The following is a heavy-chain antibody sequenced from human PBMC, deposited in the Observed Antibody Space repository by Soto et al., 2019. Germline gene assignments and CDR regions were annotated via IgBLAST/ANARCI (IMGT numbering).Heavy chain of an antibody. Sequence: PGGSKILSCAASGFNFRSYWMHWVRQAPGKGLVWVSRINSDGSSTNYADSVKGRFTISRDNAKNTLYLQMNSLRTEDTAVYYCARDETQTFRSFVHYYGVDVWGQGTTVTVSS. D-gene: IGHD3-10*01. CDR3: ARDETQTFRSFVHYYGVDV. J-gene: IGHJ6*02. CDR1: GFNFRSYW. V-gene: IGHV3-74*01. CDR2: INSDGSST.